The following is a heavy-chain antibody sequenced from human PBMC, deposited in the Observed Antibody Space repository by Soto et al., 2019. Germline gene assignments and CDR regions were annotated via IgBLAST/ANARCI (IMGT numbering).Heavy chain of an antibody. V-gene: IGHV4-31*03. CDR1: GGSISSGGYY. J-gene: IGHJ4*02. D-gene: IGHD5-18*01. Sequence: SETLSLTCTVSGGSISSGGYYWSWIRQHPGKGLEWIGYIYHSGSAYYNKSLKSRVTISVDTSKNQFSLKLSSVTAADTAVYYCARSGYSYGPNPLLYWGQGTLVTVS. CDR3: ARSGYSYGPNPLLY. CDR2: IYHSGSA.